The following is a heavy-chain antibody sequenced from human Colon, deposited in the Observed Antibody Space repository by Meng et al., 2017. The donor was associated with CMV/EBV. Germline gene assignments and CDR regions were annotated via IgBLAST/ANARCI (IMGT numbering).Heavy chain of an antibody. CDR3: ARAIVVRGVIITYWFDP. V-gene: IGHV4-34*01. J-gene: IGHJ5*02. CDR2: INHSGST. D-gene: IGHD3-10*01. Sequence: YGGSFSGYYWRWIRQPPGKGLEWIGEINHSGSTNYNPSLKSRVTIAVDTSKNQFSLKLSSVTAADTAVYYCARAIVVRGVIITYWFDPWGQGTLVTVSS. CDR1: GGSFSGYY.